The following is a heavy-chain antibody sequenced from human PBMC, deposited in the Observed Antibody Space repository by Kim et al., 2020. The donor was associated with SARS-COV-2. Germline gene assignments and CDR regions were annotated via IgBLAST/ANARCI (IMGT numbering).Heavy chain of an antibody. CDR3: ARGASYSSGWEHNDY. D-gene: IGHD6-19*01. V-gene: IGHV3-11*06. Sequence: GGSLRLSCAASGFTFSDYYMSWIRQAPGKGLEWVSYISSSSSYTNYADSVKGRFTISRDNAKNSLYLQMNSLRAEDTAVYYCARGASYSSGWEHNDYWGQGTLVTVSS. J-gene: IGHJ4*02. CDR2: ISSSSSYT. CDR1: GFTFSDYY.